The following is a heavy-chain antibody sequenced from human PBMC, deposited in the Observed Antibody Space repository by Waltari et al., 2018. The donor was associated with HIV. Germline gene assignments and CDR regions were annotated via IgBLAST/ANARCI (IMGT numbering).Heavy chain of an antibody. CDR1: GFAFGTYA. Sequence: EVQLLESGGGLVQPGGSLGLSCAASGFAFGTYAIRWVLQAPGKGLEWVSAISGSGGGTYYADSVKGRFTISRDNSKNTVHLQMNSLRAEDTAVYYCAKRDGSNYGHGFDCWGQGTLVTVSS. CDR2: ISGSGGGT. J-gene: IGHJ4*02. V-gene: IGHV3-23*01. CDR3: AKRDGSNYGHGFDC. D-gene: IGHD5-18*01.